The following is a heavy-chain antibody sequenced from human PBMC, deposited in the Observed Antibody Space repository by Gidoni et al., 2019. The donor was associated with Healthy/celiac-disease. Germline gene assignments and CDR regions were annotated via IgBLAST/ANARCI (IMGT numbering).Heavy chain of an antibody. CDR1: GYTFTSYD. Sequence: QVQLVQSGAEVKKPGASVKVFCKASGYTFTSYDINWVRQATGQGLEWMGWMNPNSGNTGYAQKFQGRVTMTRNTSISTAYMELSSLRSEDTAVYYCARGTMVRGVTPTLGYYGMDVWGQGTTVTVSS. CDR2: MNPNSGNT. D-gene: IGHD3-10*01. V-gene: IGHV1-8*01. J-gene: IGHJ6*02. CDR3: ARGTMVRGVTPTLGYYGMDV.